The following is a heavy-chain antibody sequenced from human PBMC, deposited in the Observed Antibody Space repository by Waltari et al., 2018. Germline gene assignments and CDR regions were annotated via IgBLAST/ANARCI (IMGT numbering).Heavy chain of an antibody. J-gene: IGHJ5*02. D-gene: IGHD5-18*01. CDR3: AKDQGFRYGTTVPEFDP. CDR1: GFTFTRYA. V-gene: IGHV3-33*06. Sequence: QPQLVESGGGVVQPGKSLPLSCAGSGFTFTRYAMHGVRQPPGKWLEWVAVIWSYGTQKYFTDSVKGRFTISRDNSKNTVSLQMNSLRPEDTAVYYCAKDQGFRYGTTVPEFDPWGQGTRVIVSS. CDR2: IWSYGTQK.